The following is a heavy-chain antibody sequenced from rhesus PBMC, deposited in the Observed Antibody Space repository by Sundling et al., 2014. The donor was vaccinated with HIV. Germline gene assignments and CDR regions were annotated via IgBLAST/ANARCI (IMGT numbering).Heavy chain of an antibody. CDR3: AKGRSWNYMGITRMITVTNDAFDF. CDR1: GFTFSSYG. V-gene: IGHV3S42*01. D-gene: IGHD3-9*01. CDR2: INSGGGST. Sequence: EVQLVETGGGLVQPGGSLKLSCAASGFTFSSYGMSWVRQAPGKGLEWVSAINSGGGSTYYADSVKGRFTISRDNSKNTLSLQMNSLRAEDTAVYYCAKGRSWNYMGITRMITVTNDAFDFWGQGLRVTVSS. J-gene: IGHJ3*01.